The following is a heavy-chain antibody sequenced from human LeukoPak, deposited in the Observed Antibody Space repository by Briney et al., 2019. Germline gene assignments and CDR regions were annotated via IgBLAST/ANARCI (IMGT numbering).Heavy chain of an antibody. CDR2: INPKSGGT. Sequence: GGSVRLSCTASGYTFTDYCIHWVRQAPGQGREWMGWINPKSGGTNFAQKFQGRVTMTRDTSITTAYMELSRLTSDDTAVYYCARRVTSVTAFDYWGQGTLVTVSS. V-gene: IGHV1-2*02. CDR1: GYTFTDYC. CDR3: ARRVTSVTAFDY. D-gene: IGHD4-17*01. J-gene: IGHJ4*02.